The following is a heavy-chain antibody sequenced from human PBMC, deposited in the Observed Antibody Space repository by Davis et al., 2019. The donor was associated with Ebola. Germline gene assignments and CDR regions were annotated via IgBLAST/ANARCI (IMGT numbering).Heavy chain of an antibody. CDR2: MNPYSGNT. D-gene: IGHD5-24*01. Sequence: ASVKVSCKVSGYTFSELSIHWVRQAPGQGLEWMGWMNPYSGNTGYAQEFQGRVTMTSNISISTAYMELSSLRSEDTAVYYCARGVSMATITNYWGQGTLVTVSS. J-gene: IGHJ4*02. CDR3: ARGVSMATITNY. CDR1: GYTFSELS. V-gene: IGHV1-8*02.